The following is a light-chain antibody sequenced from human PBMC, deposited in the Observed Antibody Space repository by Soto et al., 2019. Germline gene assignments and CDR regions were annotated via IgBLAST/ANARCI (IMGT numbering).Light chain of an antibody. CDR2: ENN. CDR1: SGTIASNY. J-gene: IGLJ2*01. CDR3: QSYDPDILI. V-gene: IGLV6-57*04. Sequence: NFMLTQPHSVSGSPGKTVTISCTRSSGTIASNYVQWCQQRPGSAPTTVIYENNQRPSGVPDRFSGSIDSSSNSASLTISGLRSEDEADYYCQSYDPDILIFGGGTKVTVL.